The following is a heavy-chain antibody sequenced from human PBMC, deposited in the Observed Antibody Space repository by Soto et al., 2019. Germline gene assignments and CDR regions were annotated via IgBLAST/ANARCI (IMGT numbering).Heavy chain of an antibody. V-gene: IGHV3-11*06. D-gene: IGHD2-21*02. CDR2: SSNSGTYT. CDR1: GFKVSEYY. J-gene: IGHJ4*02. CDR3: ARSGEDCDGVDY. Sequence: PGGSLRLSCAASGFKVSEYYMSWIRQAPGKGLEWLSYSSNSGTYTRYADSVKGRFSISRDNAKNSLFLQINSLRGEDSATYYCARSGEDCDGVDYWGQGA.